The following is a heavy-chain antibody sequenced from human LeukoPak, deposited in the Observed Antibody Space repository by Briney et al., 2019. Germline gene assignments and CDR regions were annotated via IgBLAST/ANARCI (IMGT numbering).Heavy chain of an antibody. CDR2: IYYSGST. CDR3: ARADYDILTGEEDFDY. V-gene: IGHV4-39*07. D-gene: IGHD3-9*01. J-gene: IGHJ4*02. CDR1: GVSISSSSYY. Sequence: SETLSLTCTVSGVSISSSSYYWGWIRQPPGKGLEWIGSIYYSGSTYYNPSLKSRVTISVDTSKNQFSLKLSSVTAADTAVYYCARADYDILTGEEDFDYWGQGTLVTVSS.